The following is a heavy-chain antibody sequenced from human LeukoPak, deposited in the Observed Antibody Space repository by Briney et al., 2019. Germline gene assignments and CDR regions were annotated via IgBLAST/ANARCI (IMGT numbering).Heavy chain of an antibody. J-gene: IGHJ5*02. CDR3: TRGNYYGSGSYLRWFDP. V-gene: IGHV3-49*04. CDR1: GFTVSSNY. Sequence: PGGSLRLSCAASGFTVSSNYMSWVRQAPGKGLEWVGFIRSKAYGGTTEYAASVKGRFTISRDDSKSIAYLQMNSLKTEDTAVYYCTRGNYYGSGSYLRWFDPWGQGTLVTVSS. CDR2: IRSKAYGGTT. D-gene: IGHD3-10*01.